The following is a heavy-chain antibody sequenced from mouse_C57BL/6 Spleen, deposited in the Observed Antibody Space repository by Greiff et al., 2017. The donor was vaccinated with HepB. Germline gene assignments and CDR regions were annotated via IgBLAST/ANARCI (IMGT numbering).Heavy chain of an antibody. J-gene: IGHJ4*01. CDR1: GYTFTSYW. D-gene: IGHD2-5*01. CDR3: ARWGYSNPAMDY. V-gene: IGHV1-52*01. Sequence: QVQLQQPGAELVRPGSSVKLSCKASGYTFTSYWMHWVKQRPIQGLEWIGNIDPSDSETHYNQKFKDKATLTVDKSSSTAYMQLSSLTSEDSAVYYWARWGYSNPAMDYWGQGTSVTVSS. CDR2: IDPSDSET.